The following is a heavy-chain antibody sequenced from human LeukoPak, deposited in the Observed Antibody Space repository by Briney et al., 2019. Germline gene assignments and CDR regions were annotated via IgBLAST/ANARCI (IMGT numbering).Heavy chain of an antibody. Sequence: SQTLSLTCTVSGGSISSGDYYWSWIRQPPGRGLECIGYIYYSGSTYYNPSLKSRVTISVDTSKNQFSLKLSSVTAADTAVYYCARDLRYGDYAFDIWGQGTMVTVSS. J-gene: IGHJ3*02. D-gene: IGHD4-17*01. CDR3: ARDLRYGDYAFDI. CDR1: GGSISSGDYY. V-gene: IGHV4-30-4*08. CDR2: IYYSGST.